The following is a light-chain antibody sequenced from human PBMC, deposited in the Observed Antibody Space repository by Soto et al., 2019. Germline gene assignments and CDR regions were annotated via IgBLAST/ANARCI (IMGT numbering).Light chain of an antibody. V-gene: IGKV3-15*01. CDR1: QSVSSN. CDR2: GAS. CDR3: QHHNNWPT. J-gene: IGKJ5*01. Sequence: EIVMTQSPATLSVSPGERVTLSCRASQSVSSNLAWYQQKPGQAPRLLIYGASTRVTGIPARFSGSGSGTESTLTITSLQSEDFAVYYCQHHNNWPTFGQGTRLEIK.